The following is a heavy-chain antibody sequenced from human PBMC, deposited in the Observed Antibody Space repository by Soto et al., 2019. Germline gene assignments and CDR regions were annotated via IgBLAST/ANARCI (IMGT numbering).Heavy chain of an antibody. Sequence: GTLRRSCAASAFTPSRRSTPRIRQAPGNMLEWVSSISSSSSYIYYADSVKGRCTISRDNAKNSLYLQMNSLRAEDTAVYYCARKSPGGYSYGAAPFDYWGQGTLVTGAS. D-gene: IGHD5-18*01. CDR2: ISSSSSYI. CDR3: ARKSPGGYSYGAAPFDY. J-gene: IGHJ4*02. CDR1: AFTPSRRS. V-gene: IGHV3-21*01.